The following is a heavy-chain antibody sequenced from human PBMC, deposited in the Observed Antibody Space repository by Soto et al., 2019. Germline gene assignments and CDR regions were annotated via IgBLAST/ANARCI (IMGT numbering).Heavy chain of an antibody. Sequence: EVQLVESGGGLVQPGGSLRLSCAASGFAFSNYWMSWVRQAPGKGLEWVATIKQDGSEKYYVDSVKGRFTISRDKAKNSLYLQMNSLRAEDTAVYHCARGGTSMIVVGAFDDWGQTALVTVSS. J-gene: IGHJ4*02. CDR3: ARGGTSMIVVGAFDD. D-gene: IGHD3-22*01. V-gene: IGHV3-7*01. CDR1: GFAFSNYW. CDR2: IKQDGSEK.